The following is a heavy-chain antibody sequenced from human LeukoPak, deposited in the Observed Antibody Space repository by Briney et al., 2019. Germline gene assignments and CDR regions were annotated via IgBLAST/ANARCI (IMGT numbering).Heavy chain of an antibody. CDR1: GFTFSSYG. J-gene: IGHJ6*03. V-gene: IGHV3-23*01. CDR3: ARDVNGATGTYYYYYMDV. D-gene: IGHD1-26*01. Sequence: GGSLRLSCAASGFTFSSYGMSWVRQAPGKGLEWVSAISGSGGSTYYADSVKGRFTISRDNSKNKLYLQMNSLRAEDTALYFCARDVNGATGTYYYYYMDVWGKGTTVTVSS. CDR2: ISGSGGST.